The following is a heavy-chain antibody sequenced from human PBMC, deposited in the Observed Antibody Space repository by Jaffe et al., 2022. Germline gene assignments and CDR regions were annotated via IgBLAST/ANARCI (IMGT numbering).Heavy chain of an antibody. J-gene: IGHJ4*02. CDR3: ARGAESAYYYGSGSYCLAY. CDR2: IIPIFGTA. Sequence: QVQLVQSGAEVKKPGSSVKVSCKASGGTFSSYAISWVRQAPGQGLEWMGGIIPIFGTANYAQKFQGRVTITTDESTSTAYMELSSLRSEDTAVYYCARGAESAYYYGSGSYCLAYWGQGTLVTVSS. D-gene: IGHD3-10*01. CDR1: GGTFSSYA. V-gene: IGHV1-69*05.